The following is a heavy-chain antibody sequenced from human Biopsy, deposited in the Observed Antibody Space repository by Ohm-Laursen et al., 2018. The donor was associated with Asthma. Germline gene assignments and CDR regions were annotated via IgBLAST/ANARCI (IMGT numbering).Heavy chain of an antibody. V-gene: IGHV3-9*01. D-gene: IGHD1-26*01. Sequence: SLRLSCAASGFTFDDYAMHWVRQAPGKGLEWVSGISWNSGSIGHADSVKGRFTISRDNAKNSLYLQMNSLRAEDTALYYCAKGEWELLEANFNYWGQGTLVTVSS. CDR1: GFTFDDYA. CDR3: AKGEWELLEANFNY. J-gene: IGHJ4*02. CDR2: ISWNSGSI.